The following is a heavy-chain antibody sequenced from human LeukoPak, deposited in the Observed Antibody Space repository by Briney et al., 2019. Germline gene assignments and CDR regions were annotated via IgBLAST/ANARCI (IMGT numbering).Heavy chain of an antibody. CDR3: ARGDGWYCSGGSCYSPYYFDY. CDR2: MSGSGGST. Sequence: PGGSLRLSCAGSGFTFSSHAMSWVRQAPGKGLEWVSAMSGSGGSTYYADSVKGRFTISRDNAKNSLYLQMGSLRAEDMAVYYCARGDGWYCSGGSCYSPYYFDYWGQGTLVTVSS. D-gene: IGHD2-15*01. CDR1: GFTFSSHA. V-gene: IGHV3-23*01. J-gene: IGHJ4*02.